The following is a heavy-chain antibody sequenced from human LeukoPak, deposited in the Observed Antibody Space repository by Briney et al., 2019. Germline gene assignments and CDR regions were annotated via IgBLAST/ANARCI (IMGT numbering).Heavy chain of an antibody. CDR3: ARVSCSSTSCYYNYYYGMDV. V-gene: IGHV4-59*01. Sequence: SETLSLTCTVSGGSISSYYWSWIRQPPGKGLEWIGYIYYSGSTNYNPSLKSRVTISVDTSKNQFSLKLSSVTAADTAVYYCARVSCSSTSCYYNYYYGMDVWGQGT. CDR1: GGSISSYY. D-gene: IGHD2-2*01. CDR2: IYYSGST. J-gene: IGHJ6*02.